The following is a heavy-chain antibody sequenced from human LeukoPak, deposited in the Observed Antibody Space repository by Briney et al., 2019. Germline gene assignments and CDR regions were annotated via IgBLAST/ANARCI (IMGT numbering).Heavy chain of an antibody. J-gene: IGHJ4*02. CDR3: ARQGYTASYYFLDF. CDR1: GGSIRSYY. V-gene: IGHV4-4*07. CDR2: IYTTGTT. D-gene: IGHD1-26*01. Sequence: PSETLSLTCDVSGGSIRSYYWGWVRQPAGKGLEWIGRIYTTGTTNFNPSLKCRLTMSVDTSKNQFSLKLTSVTAADTAVYFCARQGYTASYYFLDFWSQGTLVTVSS.